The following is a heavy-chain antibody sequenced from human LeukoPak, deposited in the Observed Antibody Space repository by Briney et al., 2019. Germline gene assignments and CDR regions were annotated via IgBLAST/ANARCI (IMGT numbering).Heavy chain of an antibody. D-gene: IGHD4-17*01. Sequence: PGGSLRLSCAASGFTFSSYGMSWVCQAPGKGLEWVSSISGSSGYIFYADSVKGRFTISRDNAKNSLYLQMNSLRAEDTAVYYCGRDLPTVTSIDYWGQGTLVTVSS. CDR3: GRDLPTVTSIDY. CDR2: ISGSSGYI. V-gene: IGHV3-21*06. J-gene: IGHJ4*02. CDR1: GFTFSSYG.